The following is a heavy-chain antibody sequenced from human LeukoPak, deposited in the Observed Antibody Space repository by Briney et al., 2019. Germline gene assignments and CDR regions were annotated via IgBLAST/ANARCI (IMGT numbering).Heavy chain of an antibody. D-gene: IGHD3-3*01. CDR3: ARGGITIFGVVYTSNWFDP. J-gene: IGHJ5*02. CDR2: IYPTSGGT. Sequence: GASVKVSCKASGYTFTGYYMHWGRQAPGQGLEWMGWIYPTSGGTNYAQKFQGRVTMTRDTSMSTAYMELSRLRSDDTAVYYCARGGITIFGVVYTSNWFDPWGQGTLVTVSS. V-gene: IGHV1-2*02. CDR1: GYTFTGYY.